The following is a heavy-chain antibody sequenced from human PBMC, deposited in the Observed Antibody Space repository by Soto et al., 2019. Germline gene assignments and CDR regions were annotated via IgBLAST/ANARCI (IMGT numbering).Heavy chain of an antibody. CDR3: ARGAEITWELQYYYGMDV. CDR1: GFTFSSYG. CDR2: IWYDGSNK. V-gene: IGHV3-33*01. J-gene: IGHJ6*02. D-gene: IGHD1-26*01. Sequence: QVQLVESGGGVVQPGRSLRLSCAASGFTFSSYGMHWVRQAPGKGLEWVAVIWYDGSNKYYADSVKGRFTISRDNSKNTLYLQMNSLRAEDTAVYYCARGAEITWELQYYYGMDVWGQGTTVTVSS.